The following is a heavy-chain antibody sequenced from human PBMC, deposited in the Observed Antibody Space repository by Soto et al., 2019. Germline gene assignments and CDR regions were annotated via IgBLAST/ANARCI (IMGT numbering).Heavy chain of an antibody. CDR1: GFTFSSYS. V-gene: IGHV3-48*02. J-gene: IGHJ3*02. Sequence: GESLKISCAASGFTFSSYSMNWVRQAPGKGLEWVSYISSSSSTIYYADSVKGRLTISRDNAKKQLYLQMNSLRDEDTAVYYCASLWNYDAFDIWGQGTMVTVSS. D-gene: IGHD1-7*01. CDR2: ISSSSSTI. CDR3: ASLWNYDAFDI.